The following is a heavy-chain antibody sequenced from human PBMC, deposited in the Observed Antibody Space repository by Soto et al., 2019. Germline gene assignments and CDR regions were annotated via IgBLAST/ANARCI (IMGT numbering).Heavy chain of an antibody. D-gene: IGHD3-10*01. CDR3: ARGRASGSYYLLDY. Sequence: ASVKVSCKASGDTCTTYDINWVRQATGHGLEWMGWINPNSGNIGYAQRFQGRVTMTRDTGIRTAYMEVSSLRSDDTAVYYCARGRASGSYYLLDYWGQGTLVTVSS. CDR1: GDTCTTYD. J-gene: IGHJ4*02. CDR2: INPNSGNI. V-gene: IGHV1-8*01.